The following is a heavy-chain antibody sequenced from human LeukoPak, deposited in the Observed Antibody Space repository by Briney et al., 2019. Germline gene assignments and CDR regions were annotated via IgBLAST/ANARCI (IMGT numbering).Heavy chain of an antibody. Sequence: GGSLRLSCAASGFTFSSYSMTWVRQAPGKGLEWVSSISGNSRYIYYADSMRGRFTISRDNAKNSLYLQMNSLRAEDTAVYYCARVRAGTRLNYYYYMDVWGKGTTVTISS. V-gene: IGHV3-21*06. D-gene: IGHD6-19*01. CDR1: GFTFSSYS. CDR3: ARVRAGTRLNYYYYMDV. CDR2: ISGNSRYI. J-gene: IGHJ6*03.